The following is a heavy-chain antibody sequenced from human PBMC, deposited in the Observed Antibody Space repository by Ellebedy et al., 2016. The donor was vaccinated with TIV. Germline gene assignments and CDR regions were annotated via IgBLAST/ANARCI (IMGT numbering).Heavy chain of an antibody. V-gene: IGHV7-4-1*02. CDR1: GYTFTIYG. D-gene: IGHD7-27*01. CDR3: ARTGIWGNAFDI. J-gene: IGHJ3*02. Sequence: AASVKVSCKASGYTFTIYGINWVRQAPGQGLEWMGWISAYSGNPTDAQAFTGRIVFSLDTSVSTAYLQSSSLRADDSAVYYCARTGIWGNAFDIWGQGTMVTVSS. CDR2: ISAYSGNP.